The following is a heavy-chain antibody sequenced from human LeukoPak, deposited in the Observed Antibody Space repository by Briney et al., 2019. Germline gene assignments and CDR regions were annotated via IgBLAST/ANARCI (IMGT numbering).Heavy chain of an antibody. CDR1: GGTFSSYA. Sequence: ASVKVSCKASGGTFSSYAISWVRQAPGQGLEWMGRIIPIFGTANYAQKFQGRVTITTDESTSTAYMELSTLRSDDTAVYYCARERPPGDSSNWFLEGYFDIWGQGTLVTVSS. J-gene: IGHJ4*02. CDR2: IIPIFGTA. V-gene: IGHV1-69*05. D-gene: IGHD6-13*01. CDR3: ARERPPGDSSNWFLEGYFDI.